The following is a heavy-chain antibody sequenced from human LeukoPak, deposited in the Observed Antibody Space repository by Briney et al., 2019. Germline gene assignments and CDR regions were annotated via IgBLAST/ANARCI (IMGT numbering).Heavy chain of an antibody. CDR2: IYYGGST. J-gene: IGHJ4*03. D-gene: IGHD3-10*01. Sequence: SGTLSLSCTVAGGSISSYFWCWIRQPPEGGLGRVWYIYYGGSTNYTPSLQSRVTIPAAKSNHQSPLKLNSVPAADRARHCCARAYSSGSYYVFDNWGQGTLVTVSS. CDR3: ARAYSSGSYYVFDN. CDR1: GGSISSYF. V-gene: IGHV4-59*01.